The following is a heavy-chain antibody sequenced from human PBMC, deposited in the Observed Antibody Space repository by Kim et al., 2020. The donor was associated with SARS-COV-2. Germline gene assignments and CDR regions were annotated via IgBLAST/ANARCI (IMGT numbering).Heavy chain of an antibody. Sequence: ASVKVSCKASGYTFTGYYMHWVRQAPGQGLEWIGWINPNSGGTNYAQKFQGWVTMTRDTSISTAYMELSRLRSDDTAVYYCARGTWADYSSSYGYYYYMDVWGEGTTVTVSS. D-gene: IGHD6-6*01. J-gene: IGHJ6*03. CDR1: GYTFTGYY. CDR2: INPNSGGT. V-gene: IGHV1-2*04. CDR3: ARGTWADYSSSYGYYYYMDV.